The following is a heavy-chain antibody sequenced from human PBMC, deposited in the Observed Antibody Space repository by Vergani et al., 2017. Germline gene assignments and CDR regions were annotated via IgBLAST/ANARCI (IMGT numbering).Heavy chain of an antibody. Sequence: QVQLVQSGAEVKKPGASVKVSCKASGYTFTGYYMHWVRQAPGQGLEWMGWINPNSGSTNYAQKFQGRVTMTRDTSISTAYMELSRLRADDTAVYYCASAYDYIWGSYHDAFDIWGQGTMVTVSS. CDR1: GYTFTGYY. J-gene: IGHJ3*02. CDR2: INPNSGST. CDR3: ASAYDYIWGSYHDAFDI. V-gene: IGHV1-2*02. D-gene: IGHD3-16*01.